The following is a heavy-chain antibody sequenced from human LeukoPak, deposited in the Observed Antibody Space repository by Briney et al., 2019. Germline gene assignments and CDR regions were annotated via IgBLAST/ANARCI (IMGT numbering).Heavy chain of an antibody. CDR3: AREVRQWLVDY. D-gene: IGHD6-19*01. CDR1: GFTFSNYA. J-gene: IGHJ4*02. V-gene: IGHV3-64*01. CDR2: ISGNGGST. Sequence: GGSLTLSCAASGFTFSNYAMHWVRQVPGKGPEYVSVISGNGGSTYYANSVKGRFIISRDNSKNTLYVQMGSLTVEDMAVYYCAREVRQWLVDYWGQGTLVTVSS.